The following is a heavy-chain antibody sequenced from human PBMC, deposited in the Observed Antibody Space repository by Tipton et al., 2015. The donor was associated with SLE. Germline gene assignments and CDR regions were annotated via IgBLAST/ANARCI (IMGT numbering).Heavy chain of an antibody. Sequence: SLRLSCTASGFTFSSYAMHWVRQAPGKGLEWVAVISYDGSNKYYADSVKGRFTISRDNSKNTLYLQMNSLRAEDTAVYYCARVSDYDSSGYYSPIFDYWGQGTLVTVSS. CDR1: GFTFSSYA. CDR3: ARVSDYDSSGYYSPIFDY. V-gene: IGHV3-30*04. D-gene: IGHD3-22*01. CDR2: ISYDGSNK. J-gene: IGHJ4*02.